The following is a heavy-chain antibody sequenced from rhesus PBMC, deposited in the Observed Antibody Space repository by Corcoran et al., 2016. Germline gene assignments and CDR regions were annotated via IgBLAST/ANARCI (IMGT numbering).Heavy chain of an antibody. Sequence: QVQLQESGPGLVKPSETLSLTCAVSGGSISSSYYYCSWIRQAPGKGLEWIVYMSDSGSTSYNPSLKSRVTMSRDTSKNQFALKLSSVTAADTAVYYCARDLYCSGTYCDVLDYWGQGVLVTVSS. CDR1: GGSISSSYYY. J-gene: IGHJ4*01. D-gene: IGHD2-27*01. CDR2: MSDSGST. CDR3: ARDLYCSGTYCDVLDY. V-gene: IGHV4-122*02.